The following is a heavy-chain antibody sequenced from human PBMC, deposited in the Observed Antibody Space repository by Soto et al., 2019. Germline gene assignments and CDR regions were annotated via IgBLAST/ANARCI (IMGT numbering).Heavy chain of an antibody. CDR1: VGSISSYY. D-gene: IGHD3-3*01. CDR3: ARDFAYFDS. J-gene: IGHJ4*02. Sequence: LSCTVSVGSISSYYWSWIRQPAGKGLEWIGYVYHTGRTSYNPSLKSRVSISMDTSKNQFSLNLDSVTAADTAVYFCARDFAYFDSWGQGTMVTVSS. CDR2: VYHTGRT. V-gene: IGHV4-59*01.